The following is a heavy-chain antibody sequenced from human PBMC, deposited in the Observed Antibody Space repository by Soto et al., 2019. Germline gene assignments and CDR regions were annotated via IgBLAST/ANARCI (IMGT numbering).Heavy chain of an antibody. CDR2: IGPESGAT. CDR1: GYTFTGHY. V-gene: IGHV1-2*02. D-gene: IGHD1-26*01. J-gene: IGHJ4*02. Sequence: ASVKVSCKASGYTFTGHYIHWVRQAPEQGPEWMGEIGPESGATRYAQKFQGRVTMTRDASITTVYMELNNLSPDDTAVYYCGRGRSGQIVVFYWGQGTPVTVSS. CDR3: GRGRSGQIVVFY.